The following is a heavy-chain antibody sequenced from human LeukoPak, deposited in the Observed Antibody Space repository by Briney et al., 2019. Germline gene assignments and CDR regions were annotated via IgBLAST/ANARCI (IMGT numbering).Heavy chain of an antibody. Sequence: GASVKVSCKVSGYTLTELSMHWVRQAPGKGLEGMGGFDPEDGETIYAQKFQGRVTMTEDTSTDTAYMELSSLRSEDTAVYYCATRNWNYGSFDPWGQGTLVTVSS. CDR1: GYTLTELS. CDR3: ATRNWNYGSFDP. CDR2: FDPEDGET. J-gene: IGHJ5*02. V-gene: IGHV1-24*01. D-gene: IGHD1-7*01.